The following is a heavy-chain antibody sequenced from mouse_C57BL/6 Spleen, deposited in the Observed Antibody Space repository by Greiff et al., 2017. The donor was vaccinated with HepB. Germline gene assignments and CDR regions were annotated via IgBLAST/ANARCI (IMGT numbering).Heavy chain of an antibody. CDR3: ARKGDGNYAMDY. Sequence: QVQLKESGPGLVQPSQSLSITCTVSGFSLTSYGVHWVRQSPGKGLEWLGVIWSGGSTDYNAAFISRLSISKENAKSQVFFKMNSLQADDTAIYYCARKGDGNYAMDYWGQGTSVTVSS. CDR2: IWSGGST. V-gene: IGHV2-2*01. CDR1: GFSLTSYG. J-gene: IGHJ4*01. D-gene: IGHD2-1*01.